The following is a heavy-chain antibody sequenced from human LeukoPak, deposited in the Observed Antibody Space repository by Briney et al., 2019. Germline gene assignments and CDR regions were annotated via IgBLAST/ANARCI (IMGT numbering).Heavy chain of an antibody. J-gene: IGHJ6*02. V-gene: IGHV3-30-3*01. Sequence: PGGSLRLSCAASGFTFSSYTMHWVRQAPGKGLEWVAVISYDGSNKYHADSVKGRFTISRDNSKNTLYLQMNSLRAEDTAVYYCARENQQLTPNTIYYYYGMDVWGQGTTVTVSS. D-gene: IGHD6-13*01. CDR2: ISYDGSNK. CDR1: GFTFSSYT. CDR3: ARENQQLTPNTIYYYYGMDV.